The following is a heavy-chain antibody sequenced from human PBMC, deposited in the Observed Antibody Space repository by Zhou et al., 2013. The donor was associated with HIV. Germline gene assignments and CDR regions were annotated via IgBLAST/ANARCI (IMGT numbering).Heavy chain of an antibody. D-gene: IGHD3-10*01. Sequence: QVQLVQSGAEVKKPGSSVKVSCKASGGTFRNYGFSWVRQAPGQGLEWMGGIIPVFGTAIYAQNFQGRVTFTGDESTSTAYMELRSLRSDDTAVYFCAREGGHGSGRSQYYYYGMDVWGQGTTVIVSS. CDR1: GGTFRNYG. J-gene: IGHJ6*02. CDR2: IIPVFGTA. V-gene: IGHV1-69*12. CDR3: AREGGHGSGRSQYYYYGMDV.